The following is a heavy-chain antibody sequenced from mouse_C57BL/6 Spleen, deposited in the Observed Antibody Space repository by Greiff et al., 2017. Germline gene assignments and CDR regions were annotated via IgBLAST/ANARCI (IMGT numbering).Heavy chain of an antibody. Sequence: QVQLQQSGAELVKPGASVKLSCKASGYTFTEYSIHWVKQRPGQGLAWIGWFYPGSGSIKYNEKFKDKATLTADKSSSTVYLELSSLTSEDSAVYFCARPEGEVYDGYYFDYWGQGTTLTVSS. J-gene: IGHJ2*01. CDR1: GYTFTEYS. V-gene: IGHV1-62-2*01. CDR3: ARPEGEVYDGYYFDY. CDR2: FYPGSGSI. D-gene: IGHD2-3*01.